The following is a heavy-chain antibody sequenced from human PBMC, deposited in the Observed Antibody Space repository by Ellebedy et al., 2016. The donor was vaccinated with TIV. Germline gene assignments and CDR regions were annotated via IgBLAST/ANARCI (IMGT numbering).Heavy chain of an antibody. V-gene: IGHV1-69*13. J-gene: IGHJ6*02. CDR1: GGTFNKYA. CDR3: ARDDYGDRYGMDV. CDR2: IVAIFGTA. Sequence: ASVKVSCXTSGGTFNKYAISWVRQAPGQGLEWMGGIVAIFGTAKHAQKFQGRVTITADEGTRTAYMELRSLRSDDTAVYYCARDDYGDRYGMDVWGQGTTVTVSS. D-gene: IGHD4-17*01.